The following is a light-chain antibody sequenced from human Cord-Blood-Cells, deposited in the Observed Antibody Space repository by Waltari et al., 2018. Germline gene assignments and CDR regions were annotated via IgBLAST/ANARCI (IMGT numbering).Light chain of an antibody. J-gene: IGLJ3*02. CDR3: SSYAGSNNWV. V-gene: IGLV2-8*01. Sequence: QSALTQPPSASGSPGQSVTIPCTGISSDVGGYNYVSWYQQHPGKAPTLMIYEVSKRPSGVPDRFSGSKSGNTASLTVSGLQAEDEADYYCSSYAGSNNWVFGGGTKLTVL. CDR2: EVS. CDR1: SSDVGGYNY.